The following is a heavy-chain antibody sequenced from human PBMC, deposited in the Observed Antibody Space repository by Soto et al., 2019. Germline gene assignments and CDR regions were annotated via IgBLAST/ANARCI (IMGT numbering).Heavy chain of an antibody. Sequence: EVQLVESGGGLVQSGKSLRLSCAASGLTFDDYAMHWVRQAPGKDLEWVSGISWTSGSIGHAYSVKGRFTISRDNDKNSLDLPINSLRAGDTALYSCASGRGYDIFAGYYPYSDYGGQGTLGTVSS. V-gene: IGHV3-9*01. CDR3: ASGRGYDIFAGYYPYSDY. D-gene: IGHD3-9*01. CDR1: GLTFDDYA. J-gene: IGHJ4*02. CDR2: ISWTSGSI.